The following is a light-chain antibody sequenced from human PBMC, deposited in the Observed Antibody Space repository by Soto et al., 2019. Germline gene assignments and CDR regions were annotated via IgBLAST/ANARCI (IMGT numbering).Light chain of an antibody. CDR3: SSYTSSYTYV. CDR1: SSDVGGYTF. V-gene: IGLV2-14*03. CDR2: DVS. Sequence: QSALTQPASVSGSPGQSVTISCAGTSSDVGGYTFVSWYQQHPGKAPQLMIYDVSSRPSGVSNRFSGSKSGNTASLTISGLQAEDEADYYCSSYTSSYTYVFGTGTKLTVL. J-gene: IGLJ1*01.